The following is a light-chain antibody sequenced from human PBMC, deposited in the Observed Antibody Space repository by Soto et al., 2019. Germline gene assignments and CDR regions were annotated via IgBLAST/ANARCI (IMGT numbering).Light chain of an antibody. J-gene: IGKJ1*01. CDR3: QYDCSSPST. CDR2: SAF. Sequence: EIVLTQSPGTLSLSPGERGTLSCRASQSVSSNYLAWYQQKPGQAPRLLIYSAFSRATGIPDRFSGSGSGTDFTLSISSLEPEDFAVYYCQYDCSSPSTLGQGTKVEVK. V-gene: IGKV3-20*01. CDR1: QSVSSNY.